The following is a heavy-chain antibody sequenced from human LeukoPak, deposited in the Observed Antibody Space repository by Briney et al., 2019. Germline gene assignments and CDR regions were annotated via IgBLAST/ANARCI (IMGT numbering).Heavy chain of an antibody. D-gene: IGHD3-3*01. V-gene: IGHV3-21*01. CDR2: ISSSSSYI. J-gene: IGHJ3*02. Sequence: PGGSLRLSCAVSGFTFSSYSMNWVRQAPGKGLEWVSSISSSSSYIYYADSVQGLLPISRDNTKNSLYLQMNRLRAEDTAVYYCARGITIFGVVIIRDAFDSWVQGTMVSVSS. CDR1: GFTFSSYS. CDR3: ARGITIFGVVIIRDAFDS.